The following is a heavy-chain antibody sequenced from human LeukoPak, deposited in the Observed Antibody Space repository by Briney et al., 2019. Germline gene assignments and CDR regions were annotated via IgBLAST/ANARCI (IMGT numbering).Heavy chain of an antibody. CDR3: AKAEVATTETPFDY. CDR2: ISGSGGST. V-gene: IGHV3-23*01. Sequence: GGSLRLSCAGPGFTFSSYGMSWVRQAPGKGLEWVSGISGSGGSTNYADSVKGRFTISRDNSKNTLYLQMNSLRAEDTAVYYCAKAEVATTETPFDYWGQGTLVTVSS. CDR1: GFTFSSYG. J-gene: IGHJ4*02. D-gene: IGHD5-12*01.